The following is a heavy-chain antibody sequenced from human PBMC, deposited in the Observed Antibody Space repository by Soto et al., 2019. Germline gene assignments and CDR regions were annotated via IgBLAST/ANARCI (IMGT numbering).Heavy chain of an antibody. CDR2: IIPIFGTA. D-gene: IGHD4-17*01. J-gene: IGHJ6*02. Sequence: SVNVSCKASGGTFSSYAISWVRQAPGQGLEWMGGIIPIFGTANYAQKFQGRVTITADESTSTAYMELSSLRSEDTAVYYCAGANRLSTANYFSYCMDVRGQGPSFTVS. V-gene: IGHV1-69*13. CDR1: GGTFSSYA. CDR3: AGANRLSTANYFSYCMDV.